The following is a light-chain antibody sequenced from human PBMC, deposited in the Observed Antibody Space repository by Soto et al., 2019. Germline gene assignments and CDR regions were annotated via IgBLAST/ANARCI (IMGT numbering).Light chain of an antibody. CDR3: CSYAGSSTLV. V-gene: IGLV2-23*01. Sequence: QSALTQPASVSGSPGQSITISCTGTSSDVGSYNLVSWYQQHPGKATKLMIYEGSKRPSGVSYRFSGSKSGNTASLTISGLQAEDEADYYCCSYAGSSTLVFGGGTKLTVL. J-gene: IGLJ2*01. CDR1: SSDVGSYNL. CDR2: EGS.